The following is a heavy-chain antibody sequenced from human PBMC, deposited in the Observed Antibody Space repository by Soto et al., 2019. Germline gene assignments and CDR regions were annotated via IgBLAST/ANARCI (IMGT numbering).Heavy chain of an antibody. V-gene: IGHV3-9*01. Sequence: EVQLVESGGGLVQPGRSLRLSCAASGFTFDDYAMHWVRQAPGKGLEWVSGISWNSGSIGYADSVKGRFTISRDNAKNSLYLQMNSLRAEDTALYYCAKVRRRYFDLRGRGTLVTVSS. CDR1: GFTFDDYA. CDR2: ISWNSGSI. J-gene: IGHJ2*01. D-gene: IGHD4-17*01. CDR3: AKVRRRYFDL.